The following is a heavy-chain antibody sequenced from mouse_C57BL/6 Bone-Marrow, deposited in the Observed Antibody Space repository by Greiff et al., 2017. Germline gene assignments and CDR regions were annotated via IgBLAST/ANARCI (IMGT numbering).Heavy chain of an antibody. CDR2: IHPNSGST. Sequence: QVQLQQPGAELVKPGASVKLSCKASGYTFTSYWMNWVKQRPGQGLEWIGMIHPNSGSTNYNEKFKSKATLTVDQSSSTAYMQLRSLTSDDSAVSYCARPLYFDYWGQGTTLTVSS. D-gene: IGHD6-1*01. CDR1: GYTFTSYW. V-gene: IGHV1-64*01. J-gene: IGHJ2*01. CDR3: ARPLYFDY.